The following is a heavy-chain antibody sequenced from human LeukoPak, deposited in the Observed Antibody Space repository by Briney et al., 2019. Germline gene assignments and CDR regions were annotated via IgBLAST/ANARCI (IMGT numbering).Heavy chain of an antibody. CDR3: ARPDSYYYGSGSYYSSFDY. D-gene: IGHD3-10*01. Sequence: PGGSLRLSCAASGFTFSSYAMHWVRQAPGKGLEWVTIISYDGSNNHYADSVKGRFTISRDNSKNTLYLQMNSLRAEDTAVYYCARPDSYYYGSGSYYSSFDYWGQGTLVTVST. J-gene: IGHJ4*02. CDR2: ISYDGSNN. CDR1: GFTFSSYA. V-gene: IGHV3-30*04.